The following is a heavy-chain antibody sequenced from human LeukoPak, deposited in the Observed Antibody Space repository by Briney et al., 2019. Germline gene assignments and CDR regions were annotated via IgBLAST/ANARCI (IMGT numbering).Heavy chain of an antibody. CDR1: GGTFSSYA. CDR2: IIPILGIA. Sequence: GASVKVSCKASGGTFSSYAISWVRQAPGQGLEWMGRIIPILGIANYAQKFQGRVTITADKSTSTAYMELSSLRSEDTAVYYCARRAAAGTNPYYYGMDVWGQGTTVTVSS. V-gene: IGHV1-69*04. D-gene: IGHD6-13*01. J-gene: IGHJ6*02. CDR3: ARRAAAGTNPYYYGMDV.